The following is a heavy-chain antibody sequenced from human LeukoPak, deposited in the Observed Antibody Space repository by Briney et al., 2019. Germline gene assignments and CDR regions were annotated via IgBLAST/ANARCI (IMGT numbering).Heavy chain of an antibody. CDR1: GGSMSSYSYY. J-gene: IGHJ3*02. Sequence: PSETLSLTCTVSGGSMSSYSYYWGWIRQPPGKGLEWISSMYYSGSTYNSPSLKSRVTISVDMAKNKFSLKLSSVTTADTAVYYCARHRRAARSHNQAFDIWGQGTMVTVSS. CDR2: MYYSGST. D-gene: IGHD6-6*01. CDR3: ARHRRAARSHNQAFDI. V-gene: IGHV4-39*01.